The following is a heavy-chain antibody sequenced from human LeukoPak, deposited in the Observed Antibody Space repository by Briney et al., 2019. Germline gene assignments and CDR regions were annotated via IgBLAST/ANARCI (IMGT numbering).Heavy chain of an antibody. J-gene: IGHJ4*02. CDR1: GFTFSSYA. V-gene: IGHV3-23*01. CDR3: ARTIREQWLTIDY. CDR2: ISVSGGDT. D-gene: IGHD6-19*01. Sequence: PGGSLRLSCAASGFTFSSYAMSWVRQAPGKGLEWVSTISVSGGDTYYADSVKGRFTISRDNAKNSLYLQMNSLGAEDTAVYYCARTIREQWLTIDYWGQGTLVTFSS.